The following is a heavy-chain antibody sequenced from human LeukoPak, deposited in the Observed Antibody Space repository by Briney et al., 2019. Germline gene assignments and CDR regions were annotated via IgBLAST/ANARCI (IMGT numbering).Heavy chain of an antibody. J-gene: IGHJ4*02. CDR3: ARMEYYYDRSGYYND. CDR2: FDPEDGET. Sequence: ASVKVSCKVSGYTLTELSMHWVRQAAGKGLEWMGGFDPEDGETIYAQKFQGRVTMARATSISTAYMELSRLRSDDTAIYYCARMEYYYDRSGYYNDWGQGTLVTVSS. V-gene: IGHV1-24*01. D-gene: IGHD3-22*01. CDR1: GYTLTELS.